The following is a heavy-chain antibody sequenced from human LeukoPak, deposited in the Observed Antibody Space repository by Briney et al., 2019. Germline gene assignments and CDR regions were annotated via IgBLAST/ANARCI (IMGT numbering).Heavy chain of an antibody. CDR1: GGTFSSYA. CDR3: ASEGYYDFWSGYSPNLNRYYYYGMDV. D-gene: IGHD3-3*01. CDR2: IIPIFGTA. Sequence: SVKVSCEASGGTFSSYAISWVRQAPGQGLEWMGGIIPIFGTANYAQKFQGRVTITADESTSTAYMELSSLRSEDTAVYYCASEGYYDFWSGYSPNLNRYYYYGMDVWGQGTTVTVSS. J-gene: IGHJ6*02. V-gene: IGHV1-69*01.